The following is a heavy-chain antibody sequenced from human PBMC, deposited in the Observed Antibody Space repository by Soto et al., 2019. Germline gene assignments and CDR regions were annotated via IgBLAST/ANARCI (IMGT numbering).Heavy chain of an antibody. CDR1: GGSFSGYY. D-gene: IGHD5-18*01. J-gene: IGHJ5*02. CDR2: INHSGST. V-gene: IGHV4-34*01. CDR3: ARDGYSYGINWFDP. Sequence: SETLSLTCAVYGGSFSGYYWSWIRQPPGKGLEWIGEINHSGSTNYNPSLKSRVTISVDTSKNQFSLKLSSVTAADTAVYYCARDGYSYGINWFDPWGQGTLVTVSS.